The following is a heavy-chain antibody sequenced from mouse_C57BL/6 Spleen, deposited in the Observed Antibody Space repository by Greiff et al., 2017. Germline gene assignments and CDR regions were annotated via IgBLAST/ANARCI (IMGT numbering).Heavy chain of an antibody. Sequence: EVKLVESGGGLVKPGGSLKLSCAASGFTFSSYTMSWVRQTPEKRLEWVATISGGGGNTYYPDSVKGRFTISRDNAKNTLYLQMSSLRSEDTALYCCARRDGYYYFDYWGQGTTLTVSS. CDR2: ISGGGGNT. CDR3: ARRDGYYYFDY. V-gene: IGHV5-9*01. D-gene: IGHD2-3*01. J-gene: IGHJ2*01. CDR1: GFTFSSYT.